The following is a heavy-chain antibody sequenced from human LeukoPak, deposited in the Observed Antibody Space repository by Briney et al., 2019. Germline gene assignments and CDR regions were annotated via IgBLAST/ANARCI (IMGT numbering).Heavy chain of an antibody. CDR1: GGSISSGGYY. D-gene: IGHD6-6*01. J-gene: IGHJ4*02. V-gene: IGHV4-30-2*01. Sequence: SQTLSLTCTVSGGSISSGGYYWSWIRQPPGKGLEWIGYIYHSGSTYYNPSLKSRVTISVDRSKNQFSLKLSSVTAADTAVYYCARYSSSSSFDYWGQGTLVTVSS. CDR2: IYHSGST. CDR3: ARYSSSSSFDY.